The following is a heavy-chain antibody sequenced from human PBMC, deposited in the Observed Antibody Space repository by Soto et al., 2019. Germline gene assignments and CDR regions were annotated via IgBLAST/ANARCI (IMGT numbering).Heavy chain of an antibody. Sequence: SQTLSLTCTVSGGSISSYYWSWIRQPPGKGLEWIGYIYYSGSTNYNPSLKSRVTISVDTSKNQFSLKLSSVTAADTAVYYCARDGMTTITSGYYYYYCMDFWGQGTTLTVSS. V-gene: IGHV4-59*01. CDR1: GGSISSYY. J-gene: IGHJ6*02. D-gene: IGHD4-4*01. CDR2: IYYSGST. CDR3: ARDGMTTITSGYYYYYCMDF.